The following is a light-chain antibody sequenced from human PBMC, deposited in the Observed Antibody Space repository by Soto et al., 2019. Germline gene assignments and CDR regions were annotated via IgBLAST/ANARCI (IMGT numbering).Light chain of an antibody. V-gene: IGKV3-11*01. J-gene: IGKJ4*01. CDR2: DAS. Sequence: EIVLTQSPATLSLSPGERATLSCMARQSVSSYLAWYQQKPGQAPRLLIYDASNRATGIPARFSGSGSGTDFTLTISSLEPEDFAVYYCQQRSNWPPALTFGGGTKVEIK. CDR3: QQRSNWPPALT. CDR1: QSVSSY.